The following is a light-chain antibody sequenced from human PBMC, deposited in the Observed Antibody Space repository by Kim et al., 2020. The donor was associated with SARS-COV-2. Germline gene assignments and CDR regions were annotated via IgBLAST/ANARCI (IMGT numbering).Light chain of an antibody. J-gene: IGKJ4*01. Sequence: PGERVTRSCRASQSVSSNLAWYQQKPGQAPRLLIYGASTRATGIPARFSGSGSGTEFTLDISSLQSEDFAVYYCQQYDNWPPVTFGGGTKVDIK. CDR3: QQYDNWPPVT. CDR2: GAS. V-gene: IGKV3-15*01. CDR1: QSVSSN.